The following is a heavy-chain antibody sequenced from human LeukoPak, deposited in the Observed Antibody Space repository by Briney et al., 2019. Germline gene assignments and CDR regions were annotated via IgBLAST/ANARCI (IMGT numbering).Heavy chain of an antibody. D-gene: IGHD4-11*01. CDR3: ARGRGYSNYSWHYYYMDV. CDR2: IYYSGST. V-gene: IGHV4-59*01. Sequence: PSETLSLTCTVSGGSISSYYWSWIRQPPGKGLEWIGYIYYSGSTNYNPSLKSRVTISVDTSKNRFSLKLSSVTAADTAVYYCARGRGYSNYSWHYYYMDVWGKGTTVTVSS. CDR1: GGSISSYY. J-gene: IGHJ6*03.